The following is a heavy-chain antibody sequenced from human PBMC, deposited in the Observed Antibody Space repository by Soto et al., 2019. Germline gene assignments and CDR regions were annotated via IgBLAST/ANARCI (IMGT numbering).Heavy chain of an antibody. Sequence: PSETLSLTCTVSGGSISSSSYYWGWIRQPPGKGLEWIGNIYHSGSTYYNPSLKSRVTISVDRSKNQFSLKLSSVTAADTAVYYCACIFSGGYSYGFYFHGMDAWRQGTMVNVSS. V-gene: IGHV4-39*07. J-gene: IGHJ6*02. CDR3: ACIFSGGYSYGFYFHGMDA. CDR2: IYHSGST. CDR1: GGSISSSSYY. D-gene: IGHD5-18*01.